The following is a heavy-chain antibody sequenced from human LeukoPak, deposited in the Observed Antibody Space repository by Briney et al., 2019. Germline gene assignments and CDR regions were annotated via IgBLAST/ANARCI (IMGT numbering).Heavy chain of an antibody. Sequence: ASVKVSCKASGYTFTSYGISWVRQAPGQGLEWMGWISAYNGNTNYAQKLQGRVTMTTDTSTSAAYMELRSLRSDDTAGYYCARXVRXXXXGVVPNFDYWGQGTLVTVSS. V-gene: IGHV1-18*01. CDR3: ARXVRXXXXGVVPNFDY. D-gene: IGHD3-3*01. J-gene: IGHJ4*02. CDR2: ISAYNGNT. CDR1: GYTFTSYG.